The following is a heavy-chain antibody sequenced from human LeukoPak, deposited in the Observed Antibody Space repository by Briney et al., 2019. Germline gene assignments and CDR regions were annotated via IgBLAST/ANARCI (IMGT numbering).Heavy chain of an antibody. CDR3: ARALNGYFYAFDS. V-gene: IGHV4-39*02. CDR1: GGSISSSSYY. Sequence: SETLSLTCTVSGGSISSSSYYWGWIRQPPGQGLEWIGSIYYSGSTYYNPSVKSRVSISVDTSKNQFSLKLTSVTAADTAVYYCARALNGYFYAFDSWGQGTLVTVSS. CDR2: IYYSGST. D-gene: IGHD2/OR15-2a*01. J-gene: IGHJ4*02.